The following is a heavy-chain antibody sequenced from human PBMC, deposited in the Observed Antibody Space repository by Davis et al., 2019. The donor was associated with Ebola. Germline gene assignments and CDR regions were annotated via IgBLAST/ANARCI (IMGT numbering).Heavy chain of an antibody. J-gene: IGHJ4*02. D-gene: IGHD6-13*01. CDR2: IFYTGST. CDR1: GGSISTTSYY. CDR3: ARRSYSSSLIDY. V-gene: IGHV4-39*01. Sequence: MPSETLSLTCTVSGGSISTTSYYWGWIRQPPGKGLEWIGSIFYTGSTFYNPSLKSRVSISVDTSKNQFSLKLSSVTAADTAVYFCARRSYSSSLIDYWGQGTLVTVSS.